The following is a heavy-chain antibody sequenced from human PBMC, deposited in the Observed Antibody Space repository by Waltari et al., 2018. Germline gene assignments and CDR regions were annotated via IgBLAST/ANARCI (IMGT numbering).Heavy chain of an antibody. Sequence: QVQLQQWGAGLLKPSETLSLTCAVYGGSFSGYYWSWIRQPPGKGLEWIGEINHSGSTNSNPSLKSRVTISVDTSKNQFSLKLSSVTAADTAVYYCARGFGKNSSSWGYFDYWGQGTLVTVSS. J-gene: IGHJ4*02. CDR2: INHSGST. CDR3: ARGFGKNSSSWGYFDY. CDR1: GGSFSGYY. V-gene: IGHV4-34*01. D-gene: IGHD6-13*01.